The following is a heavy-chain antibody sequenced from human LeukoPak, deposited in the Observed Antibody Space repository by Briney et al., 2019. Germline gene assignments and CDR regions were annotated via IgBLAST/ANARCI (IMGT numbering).Heavy chain of an antibody. CDR2: MYNRGST. J-gene: IGHJ4*02. CDR3: ARAEKAVTGTLDY. CDR1: GDSISNYY. Sequence: SETLSLTCTVSGDSISNYYWSWIRQSPGKELEWIGYMYNRGSTIYNPSLKSRVTISTDTSKNQFSLRLTFVTAADTAVYYCARAEKAVTGTLDYWGQGTLITVSS. D-gene: IGHD6-19*01. V-gene: IGHV4-59*01.